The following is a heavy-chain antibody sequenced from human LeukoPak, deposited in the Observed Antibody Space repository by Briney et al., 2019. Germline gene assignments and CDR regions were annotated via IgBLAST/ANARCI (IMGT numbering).Heavy chain of an antibody. Sequence: GGSLRLSCAASGFTFSSYSMNWVRQAPGKGLEWVSSISSSSSYIYYADSVKGRFTISRDNSKNTLYLQMNSPRAEDTAVYYCAKVYYESGSYQHFDSWGQGTLVTVSS. J-gene: IGHJ4*02. D-gene: IGHD1-26*01. CDR3: AKVYYESGSYQHFDS. V-gene: IGHV3-21*04. CDR2: ISSSSSYI. CDR1: GFTFSSYS.